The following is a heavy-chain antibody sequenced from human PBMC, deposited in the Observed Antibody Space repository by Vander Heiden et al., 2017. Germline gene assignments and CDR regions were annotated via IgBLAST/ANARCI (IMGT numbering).Heavy chain of an antibody. CDR1: GYTFTSFG. V-gene: IGHV1-18*01. Sequence: QVQLVQPGAEVKKPGASVKVSCKASGYTFTSFGISWVRQAPGQGLEWMEWISAYNGDTSFAQNLQGRVTMTTNTSTSTTYMELRSLRSDDTAVYYCVRHLGTKSGIFWDYWGQGALVTVSS. J-gene: IGHJ4*02. CDR2: ISAYNGDT. D-gene: IGHD3-3*01. CDR3: VRHLGTKSGIFWDY.